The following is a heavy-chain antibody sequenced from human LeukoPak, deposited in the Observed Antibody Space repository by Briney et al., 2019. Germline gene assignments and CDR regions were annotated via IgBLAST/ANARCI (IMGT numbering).Heavy chain of an antibody. CDR2: IGGSGDST. CDR3: AKDRQQLANLED. CDR1: GFTFSTYG. J-gene: IGHJ1*01. V-gene: IGHV3-23*01. Sequence: GGSLRLSCAATGFTFSTYGMSWVRQAPGKGLEWVSGIGGSGDSTYYADSVKGRFTISRDNSRNTVYLQMNSLRAEDTAVYYCAKDRQQLANLEDRGEGTLVTVSS. D-gene: IGHD6-13*01.